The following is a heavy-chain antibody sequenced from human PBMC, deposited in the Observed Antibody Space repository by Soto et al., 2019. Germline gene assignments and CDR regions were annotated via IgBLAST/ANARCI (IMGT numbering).Heavy chain of an antibody. J-gene: IGHJ4*02. D-gene: IGHD3-22*01. V-gene: IGHV3-15*01. CDR2: IKSKTDGGTT. CDR1: GFTFSNAC. CDR3: TTKYYYDSSGYYPFDY. Sequence: PXGSLRLSCAASGFTFSNACMSWVRQAPGKGLEWVGRIKSKTDGGTTDYAAPVKGRFTISRDDSKNTLYLQMNSLKTEDTAVYYCTTKYYYDSSGYYPFDYWGQGTLVTVPS.